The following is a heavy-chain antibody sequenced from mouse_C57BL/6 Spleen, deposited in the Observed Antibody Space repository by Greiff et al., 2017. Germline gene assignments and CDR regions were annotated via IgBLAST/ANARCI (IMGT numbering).Heavy chain of an antibody. Sequence: QVQLKQSGAELMKPGASVKMSCKASGYTFTSYWITWVKQRPGQGLEWIGDIYPGSGSTNYNEKFKSKATLTVDTSSSTAYMQLSSLTSEDSAVYYCAGYYYGSSYWYFDVWGTGTTVTVSS. CDR3: AGYYYGSSYWYFDV. CDR1: GYTFTSYW. CDR2: IYPGSGST. D-gene: IGHD1-1*01. J-gene: IGHJ1*03. V-gene: IGHV1-55*01.